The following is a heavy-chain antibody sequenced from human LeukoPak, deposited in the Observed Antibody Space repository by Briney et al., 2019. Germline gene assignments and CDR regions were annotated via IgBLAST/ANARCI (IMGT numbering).Heavy chain of an antibody. CDR1: GFTFDDYT. CDR3: TKDRYCTTTSCPLDY. J-gene: IGHJ4*02. Sequence: GGSLRLSCAASGFTFDDYTFHWVRQAPGKGLEWVSLITWDGGTTYYADSVKGRFTISRDNSKNSVYLQMNSLRTEDTALYYCTKDRYCTTTSCPLDYWGQGTLVTVSS. D-gene: IGHD2-2*01. CDR2: ITWDGGTT. V-gene: IGHV3-43*01.